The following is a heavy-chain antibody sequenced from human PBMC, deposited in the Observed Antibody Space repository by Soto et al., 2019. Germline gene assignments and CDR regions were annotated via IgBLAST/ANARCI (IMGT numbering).Heavy chain of an antibody. CDR2: ISYGGGTT. V-gene: IGHV3-23*01. J-gene: IGHJ3*02. CDR3: ARDRENPDIVLVPAASRAFDI. CDR1: EFTFSNYA. D-gene: IGHD2-2*01. Sequence: HPGGSLRLSCAASEFTFSNYAMSWVRQAPGKGLEWVSAISYGGGTTYYADSVKGRFTISRDNAKNSLYLQMNSLRDEDTAVYYCARDRENPDIVLVPAASRAFDIWGQGTMVTVSS.